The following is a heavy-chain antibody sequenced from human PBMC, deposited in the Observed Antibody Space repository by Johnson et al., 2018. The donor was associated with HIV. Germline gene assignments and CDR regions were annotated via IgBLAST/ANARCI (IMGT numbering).Heavy chain of an antibody. V-gene: IGHV3-30-3*01. CDR1: GFTFSDYY. J-gene: IGHJ3*02. CDR3: AREGRRDAFDI. Sequence: VQLVESGGGLVKPGGSLRLSCAASGFTFSDYYMSWIRQAPGKGLEWVAVISYDGSNKYYADSVKGRFTISRDNSKNTLYLQMNSLRAEDTAVYYCAREGRRDAFDIWGQGTIVTVSS. CDR2: ISYDGSNK.